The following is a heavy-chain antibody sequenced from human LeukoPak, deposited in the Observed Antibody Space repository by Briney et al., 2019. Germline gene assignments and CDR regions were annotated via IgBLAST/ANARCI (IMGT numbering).Heavy chain of an antibody. CDR3: ARDQPYGDYSAGFDL. CDR1: GGSISSSNW. CDR2: IYHSGST. D-gene: IGHD4-17*01. V-gene: IGHV4-4*02. J-gene: IGHJ2*01. Sequence: SGTLSLTCAVSGGSISSSNWWSWVRQPPGKGLEWIGEIYHSGSTNYNPSLKSRVTISVDKSKNQFSLKLSSVTAADTAVYYCARDQPYGDYSAGFDLWGRGTLVTVSS.